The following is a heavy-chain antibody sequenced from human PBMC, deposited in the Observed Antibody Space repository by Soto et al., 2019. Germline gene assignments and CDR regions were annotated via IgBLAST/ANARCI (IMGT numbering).Heavy chain of an antibody. Sequence: QVRLQGSGPGLVAPSGTLYLTCAVSGGSINSSNWWSWVRQSPGKGLEWMGEIYQSGSTKYNPSFRSRFTVSIDKPKGQFSLKLTSVTAADSAVYYCARRYFYENQGVFDVWDQGTKVTVSS. V-gene: IGHV4-4*02. J-gene: IGHJ3*01. CDR2: IYQSGST. CDR3: ARRYFYENQGVFDV. D-gene: IGHD3-22*01. CDR1: GGSINSSNW.